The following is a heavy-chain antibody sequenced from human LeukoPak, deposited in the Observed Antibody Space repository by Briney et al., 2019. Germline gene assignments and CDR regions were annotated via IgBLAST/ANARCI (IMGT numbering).Heavy chain of an antibody. V-gene: IGHV4-39*07. Sequence: SETLSLTCTVSGGSISSSSYYWGWIRQPPGKGLEWIGSIYYSGSTYYNPSLKSRVTISVDTSKNQFSLKLSSVTAADTAVYYCARDNVLLWFGELLRAFDIWGQGTMVTVSS. CDR1: GGSISSSSYY. CDR2: IYYSGST. D-gene: IGHD3-10*01. J-gene: IGHJ3*02. CDR3: ARDNVLLWFGELLRAFDI.